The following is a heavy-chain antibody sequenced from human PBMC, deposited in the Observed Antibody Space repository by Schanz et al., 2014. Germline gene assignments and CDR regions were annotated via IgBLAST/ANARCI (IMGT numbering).Heavy chain of an antibody. CDR2: ISASGGDT. CDR1: EFTFSTDA. D-gene: IGHD5-18*01. Sequence: DVHLLESGGGLVQPGGSLRLSCAASEFTFSTDAMSWVRQAPGKGLEWLSVISASGGDTYYADSVKGRFTISRDNSKGTLYLQMSSLRAENTAVYYCVRVSFADPRLYRGMDRDIDYWGQGTLVTVSS. CDR3: VRVSFADPRLYRGMDRDIDY. J-gene: IGHJ4*02. V-gene: IGHV3-23*01.